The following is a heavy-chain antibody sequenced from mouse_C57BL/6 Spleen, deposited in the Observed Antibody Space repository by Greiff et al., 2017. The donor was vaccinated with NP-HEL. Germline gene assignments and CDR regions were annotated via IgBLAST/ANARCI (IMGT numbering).Heavy chain of an antibody. Sequence: QVQLQQPGAELVKPGASVKLSCKASGYTFTSYWMQWVKQRPGQGLEWIGEIDPSDSYTNYNQKFKGKATLTVDTSSSTAYMQLSSLTSEDSAVFYCARPEYYGSSTYWYFCVWGTGTTVTVSS. J-gene: IGHJ1*03. CDR1: GYTFTSYW. CDR3: ARPEYYGSSTYWYFCV. CDR2: IDPSDSYT. D-gene: IGHD1-1*01. V-gene: IGHV1-50*01.